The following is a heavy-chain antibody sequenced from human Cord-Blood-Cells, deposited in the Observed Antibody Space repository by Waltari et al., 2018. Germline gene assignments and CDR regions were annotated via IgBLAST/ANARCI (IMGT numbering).Heavy chain of an antibody. V-gene: IGHV1-69*01. CDR1: GGTFSSYA. CDR3: ATGYYYDSSGYYYGMDV. Sequence: QVQLVQSGAEVKKPGSSVKVSCKASGGTFSSYAISWVRQAPGQGLEWMGGVLPNLGNENYAQKFQGRGTITADESTSTGYMELSSLRSEDTAVYYCATGYYYDSSGYYYGMDVWGQGTTVTVSS. CDR2: VLPNLGNE. J-gene: IGHJ6*02. D-gene: IGHD3-22*01.